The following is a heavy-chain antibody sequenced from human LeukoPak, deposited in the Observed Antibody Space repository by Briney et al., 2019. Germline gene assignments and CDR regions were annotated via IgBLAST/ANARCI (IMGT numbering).Heavy chain of an antibody. V-gene: IGHV3-49*04. J-gene: IGHJ4*02. CDR3: TSRGDSSGYYDY. CDR1: GFTFGDYG. Sequence: GGSPRLSCTASGFTFGDYGLTWVRQAPGKGLEWVGLIRSKANGGTTENAASVKGRFSISRDDSKSIAYLQMNSLKTEDTAVYYCTSRGDSSGYYDYWGQGTLVTVSS. CDR2: IRSKANGGTT. D-gene: IGHD3-22*01.